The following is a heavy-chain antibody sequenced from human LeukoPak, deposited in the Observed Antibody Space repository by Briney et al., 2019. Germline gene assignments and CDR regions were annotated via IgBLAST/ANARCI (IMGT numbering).Heavy chain of an antibody. CDR1: GFTFSSYS. D-gene: IGHD3-22*01. CDR3: ARDARIFGQYYYDSSGYSVR. Sequence: PGGSLRLSCAASGFTFSSYSMNWVRQAPGKGLEWVSSISSSSSYIYYADSVKGRFTISRDNAKNSLYLQMNSLRAEDAAVYYCARDARIFGQYYYDSSGYSVRWGQGTLITVSS. V-gene: IGHV3-21*01. CDR2: ISSSSSYI. J-gene: IGHJ4*02.